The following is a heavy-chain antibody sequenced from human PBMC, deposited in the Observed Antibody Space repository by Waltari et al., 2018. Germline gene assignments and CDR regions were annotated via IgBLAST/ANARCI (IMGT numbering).Heavy chain of an antibody. CDR1: GGSISSHY. Sequence: QVQLQESGPGLVKPSETLSLTCTVSGGSISSHYWSWIRQPPGKGLEWIGYIYDSGSTNYNPSLKSRVTISVDTSKNQFSLKLSSVTAADTAVYYCARGGGIAARTRVYYMDVWGKGTTVTVSS. CDR3: ARGGGIAARTRVYYMDV. J-gene: IGHJ6*03. CDR2: IYDSGST. D-gene: IGHD6-6*01. V-gene: IGHV4-59*11.